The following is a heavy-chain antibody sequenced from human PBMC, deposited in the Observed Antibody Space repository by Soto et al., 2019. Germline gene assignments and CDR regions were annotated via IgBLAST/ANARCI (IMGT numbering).Heavy chain of an antibody. Sequence: GASVKVSCKASGGTFSSYSMSWVRQAPGQGLEWMGGIIPIFGTANYAQKFQGRVTITADESTSTAYMELSSLRSEDTAVYYCASVDFGGDSYYFDYWGQGTLVTVSS. D-gene: IGHD2-21*01. CDR3: ASVDFGGDSYYFDY. CDR1: GGTFSSYS. CDR2: IIPIFGTA. J-gene: IGHJ4*02. V-gene: IGHV1-69*13.